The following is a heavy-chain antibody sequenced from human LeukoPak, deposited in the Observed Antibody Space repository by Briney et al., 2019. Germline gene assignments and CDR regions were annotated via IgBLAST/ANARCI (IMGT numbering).Heavy chain of an antibody. CDR3: ARVPPDYYGMDV. J-gene: IGHJ6*02. Sequence: SETLSLTCTVSGGSISSYYWSWIRQPPGKGLEWIGYIYYSGSTNYNPSLKSRVTISVDTSKNQFSLKLSSVTAADTAVYYCARVPPDYYGMDVWGQGTTVTVS. CDR2: IYYSGST. V-gene: IGHV4-59*01. CDR1: GGSISSYY.